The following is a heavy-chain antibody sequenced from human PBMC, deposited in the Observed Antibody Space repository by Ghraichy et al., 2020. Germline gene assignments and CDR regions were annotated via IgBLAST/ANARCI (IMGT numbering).Heavy chain of an antibody. CDR1: GFDFSDYA. D-gene: IGHD3-3*01. V-gene: IGHV3-11*01. CDR2: ISDSGSDT. CDR3: ARVPPGSTAIYCDY. Sequence: GGSLRLSCEASGFDFSDYAMAWIRQTPERGLEWVSNISDSGSDTHYAASVKGRFIVSRDNTKKSLHLQMNSLRGEDTAVYYCARVPPGSTAIYCDYWGQGTLVTVSS. J-gene: IGHJ4*02.